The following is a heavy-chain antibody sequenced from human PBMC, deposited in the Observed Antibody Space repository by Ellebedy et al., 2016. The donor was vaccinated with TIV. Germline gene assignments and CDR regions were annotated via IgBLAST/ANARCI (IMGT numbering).Heavy chain of an antibody. J-gene: IGHJ4*02. CDR3: ARVPMPGKADY. Sequence: ASVKVSXXDSGGTLGSYTASWVRQAPGQGLEWMGWISAYNGNTDFAQKFQGRVTMTTDTSTSTAYMELRSLRSDDTAVYYCARVPMPGKADYWGQGTLVTVSS. CDR1: GGTLGSYT. V-gene: IGHV1-18*01. CDR2: ISAYNGNT. D-gene: IGHD4-23*01.